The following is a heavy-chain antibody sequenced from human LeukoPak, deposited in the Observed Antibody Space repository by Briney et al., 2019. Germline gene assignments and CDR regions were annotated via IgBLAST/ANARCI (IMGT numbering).Heavy chain of an antibody. CDR1: GYTFTSYG. D-gene: IGHD3-22*01. CDR3: ARDLSPYYDSSGYCPDY. V-gene: IGHV1-18*01. CDR2: ISAYNGNT. J-gene: IGHJ4*02. Sequence: ASVKVSCKASGYTFTSYGISWVRQAPGQGLEWMGWISAYNGNTNYAQKLQGRVTMTTDTSTSTAYMELRSLRSDDTAVYYCARDLSPYYDSSGYCPDYWGQGTLVTVSS.